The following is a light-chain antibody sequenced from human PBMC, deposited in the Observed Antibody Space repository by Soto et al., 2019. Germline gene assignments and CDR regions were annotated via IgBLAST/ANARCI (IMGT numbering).Light chain of an antibody. J-gene: IGKJ1*01. CDR3: QQCGSSSWT. V-gene: IGKV3-20*01. Sequence: EIVLTQSPGTLSLSPGERATLSCRASQSVSSSYLAWYQQRPGQAPRLLIFGASNRATGIPDRFSGSGSGTDFTLTISRLAPEDFAVYYCQQCGSSSWTFGQGTKVEIK. CDR2: GAS. CDR1: QSVSSSY.